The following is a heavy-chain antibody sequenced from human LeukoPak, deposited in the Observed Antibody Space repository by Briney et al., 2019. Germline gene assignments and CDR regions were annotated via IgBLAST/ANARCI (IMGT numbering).Heavy chain of an antibody. D-gene: IGHD6-13*01. J-gene: IGHJ5*02. V-gene: IGHV1-2*02. CDR1: GYTFTGYY. CDR2: INPNSGGT. Sequence: ASVKVSCKASGYTFTGYYMHWVRQAPGQGLEWMGWINPNSGGTNYAQKFQGRVTMTEDTSTDTAYMELSSLRSEDTAVYYCATDFSSSWYVHWFDPWGQGTLVTVSS. CDR3: ATDFSSSWYVHWFDP.